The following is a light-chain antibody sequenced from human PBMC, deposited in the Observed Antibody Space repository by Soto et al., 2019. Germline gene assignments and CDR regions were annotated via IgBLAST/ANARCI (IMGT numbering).Light chain of an antibody. CDR3: QQTYTDPLT. J-gene: IGKJ4*01. Sequence: EIQITQSTSSLSASVGDRITITCRASQSISIYLNWYQHKPGKAPKLLIYAASNLHSGVPSRFSGSGSGTDFILAISSLQPEDFATYYCQQTYTDPLTFGGGTKVAI. CDR1: QSISIY. V-gene: IGKV1-39*01. CDR2: AAS.